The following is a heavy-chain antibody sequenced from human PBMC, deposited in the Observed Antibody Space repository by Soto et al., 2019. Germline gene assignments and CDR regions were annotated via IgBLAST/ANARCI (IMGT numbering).Heavy chain of an antibody. CDR3: ARSHGQSSGFHL. D-gene: IGHD6-25*01. J-gene: IGHJ5*02. CDR2: ISYSGSP. Sequence: PSETLSLTCTVSGGSISSSSYYWGWIRQPPGQGLEWIGRISYSGSPYCNHSLESRVTISVDTSKNQFSLELSSVTAADTAVYYCARSHGQSSGFHLWGQGTLVTVSS. CDR1: GGSISSSSYY. V-gene: IGHV4-39*01.